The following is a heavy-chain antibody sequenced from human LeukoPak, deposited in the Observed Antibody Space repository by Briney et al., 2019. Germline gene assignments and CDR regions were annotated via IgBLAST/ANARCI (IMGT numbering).Heavy chain of an antibody. V-gene: IGHV4-61*01. CDR2: IYYSGST. D-gene: IGHD1-26*01. J-gene: IGHJ4*02. CDR1: GGSVSSGSYY. Sequence: PSETLSLTCTVSGGSVSSGSYYWSWIRQPPGKGLEWIGCIYYSGSTTYNPSLNSRVTISVDTSKNQFSLKLSSVTAADTAVYYCASKRGSGSPFDYWGQGTLVTVSS. CDR3: ASKRGSGSPFDY.